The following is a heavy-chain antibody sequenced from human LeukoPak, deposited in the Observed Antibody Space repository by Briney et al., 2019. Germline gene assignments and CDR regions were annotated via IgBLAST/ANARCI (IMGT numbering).Heavy chain of an antibody. CDR3: ARPYTSSYRGAFEI. Sequence: SETLSLTCSVSGGSISNYYWSWIRQPPGKGLEWIGYIYYTGSTSYNPSLKSRVTISIDTSKNQFSLKLSSVTAADTAVYYCARPYTSSYRGAFEIWGQGTMVTVSS. J-gene: IGHJ3*02. CDR2: IYYTGST. D-gene: IGHD2-2*02. V-gene: IGHV4-59*01. CDR1: GGSISNYY.